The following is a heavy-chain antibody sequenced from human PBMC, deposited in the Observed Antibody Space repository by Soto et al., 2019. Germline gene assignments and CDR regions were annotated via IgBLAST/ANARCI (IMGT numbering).Heavy chain of an antibody. D-gene: IGHD4-17*01. CDR2: IYYSGST. Sequence: SETLSLTCTVSGGSISSGGYYWSWIRQHPGKGLEWIGYIYYSGSTYYNPSLKSRVTISVDTSKNQFSLKLSSVTAADTVVYYCARVNYGDYVYFDLWGRGTLVTVSS. V-gene: IGHV4-31*03. CDR1: GGSISSGGYY. J-gene: IGHJ2*01. CDR3: ARVNYGDYVYFDL.